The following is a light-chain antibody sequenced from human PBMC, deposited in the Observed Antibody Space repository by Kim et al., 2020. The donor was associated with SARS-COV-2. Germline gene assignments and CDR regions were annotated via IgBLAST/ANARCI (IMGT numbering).Light chain of an antibody. J-gene: IGKJ2*01. Sequence: DIQMTQSPSTLSASVGDRVTITCRASQNIGHLLVWYQQKPGKAPKLLIYWASTLESGVPSRFSGSRSGTEFTLTISSLQPDDFATYYCQQFNSYPYTFGQGSKLEI. CDR1: QNIGHL. V-gene: IGKV1-5*03. CDR2: WAS. CDR3: QQFNSYPYT.